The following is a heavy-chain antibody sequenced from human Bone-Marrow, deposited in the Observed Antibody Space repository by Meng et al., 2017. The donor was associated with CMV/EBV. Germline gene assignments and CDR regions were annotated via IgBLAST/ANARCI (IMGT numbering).Heavy chain of an antibody. J-gene: IGHJ3*02. V-gene: IGHV1-46*01. D-gene: IGHD3-22*01. CDR2: INPSGGST. CDR1: GYTFTSYY. Sequence: ASVKVSCKASGYTFTSYYMHWVRQAPGQGLEWMGIINPSGGSTSYAQKFQGRVTITADKSTSTAYMELSSLRSEDTAVYYCARDRRDYYDIGYAFDIWGQGTMVTVSS. CDR3: ARDRRDYYDIGYAFDI.